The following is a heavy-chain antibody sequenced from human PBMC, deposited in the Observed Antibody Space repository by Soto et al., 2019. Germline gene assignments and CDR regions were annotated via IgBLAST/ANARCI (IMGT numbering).Heavy chain of an antibody. V-gene: IGHV4-59*01. CDR2: IFYTGST. CDR3: ARVDWGSFDY. Sequence: SETRSRTCIVSGASISCYYWAWIRQPPGKGLEWIGNIFYTGSTDYNPSLKSRVSMSLDTSKNHFSLKITSVTTADTAVYYCARVDWGSFDYWGQGILVTVSS. J-gene: IGHJ4*02. CDR1: GASISCYY. D-gene: IGHD3-9*01.